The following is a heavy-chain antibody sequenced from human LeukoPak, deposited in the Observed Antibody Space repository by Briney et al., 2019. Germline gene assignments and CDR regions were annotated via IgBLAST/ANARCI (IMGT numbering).Heavy chain of an antibody. Sequence: ASVKVSCKTSGYTSTDYYVHWVRQAPGQGLEWVGWINPNSGSTSYIQKFQGWVTLTRDTSITTVYMEFSRLRSDDTAVYYCARARDYCTSTRCYSPHHYGIDVWGQGTTVIVSS. CDR3: ARARDYCTSTRCYSPHHYGIDV. CDR2: INPNSGST. V-gene: IGHV1-2*04. D-gene: IGHD2-2*02. CDR1: GYTSTDYY. J-gene: IGHJ6*02.